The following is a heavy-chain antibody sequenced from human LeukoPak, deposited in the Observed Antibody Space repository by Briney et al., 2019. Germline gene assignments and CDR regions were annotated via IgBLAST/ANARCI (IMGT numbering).Heavy chain of an antibody. CDR3: ARGGSSTMIAGTD. CDR1: GGSISSGSYY. Sequence: PSETLSLTCTVSGGSISSGSYYWSWIRQPAGKGLEWIGRIYTSGSTNYNPSLKSRVTISVDTSKNQFSLKVDSVTAADTAVYFCARGGSSTMIAGTDWGRGTLITVSS. D-gene: IGHD3-22*01. CDR2: IYTSGST. V-gene: IGHV4-61*02. J-gene: IGHJ4*02.